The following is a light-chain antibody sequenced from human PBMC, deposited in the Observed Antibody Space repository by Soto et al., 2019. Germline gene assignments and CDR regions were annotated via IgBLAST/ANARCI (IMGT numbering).Light chain of an antibody. V-gene: IGKV1-27*01. J-gene: IGKJ1*01. CDR2: AAS. Sequence: DIQMTQSPSSLSASVGDRVTITCRASQGISNYLAWYQQKPGKVPKLLIYAASTLQSGVPSRFSGSGSGKDFTLTISSLQTEDVATYYCQKYNSAAWTFGQGTKVEIK. CDR1: QGISNY. CDR3: QKYNSAAWT.